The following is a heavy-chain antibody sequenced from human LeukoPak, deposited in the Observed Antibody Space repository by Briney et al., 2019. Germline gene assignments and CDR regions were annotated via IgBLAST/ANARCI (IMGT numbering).Heavy chain of an antibody. Sequence: QPGGSLRLSCAASGFIFSTYWMHWVRQAPGKGLAWVARLSTDGTTTTYADSVKGRFTISRGNAKNTLYLQMNSLRAEDTAVYYCARSATANWFDSWGQGTLVIVSS. V-gene: IGHV3-74*03. J-gene: IGHJ5*01. CDR2: LSTDGTTT. D-gene: IGHD5-24*01. CDR1: GFIFSTYW. CDR3: ARSATANWFDS.